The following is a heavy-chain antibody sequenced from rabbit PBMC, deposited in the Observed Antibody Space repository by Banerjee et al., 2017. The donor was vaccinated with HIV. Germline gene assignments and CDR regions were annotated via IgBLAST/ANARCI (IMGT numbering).Heavy chain of an antibody. Sequence: QEQLVESGGGLVQPEGSLTLTCTASGFSFSSGYDMCWVRQAPGKGLEWIACIYTGSSGSTYYASWVNGRFTISSDNAQNTVFLQLHSLTAADTATYFCVKDYSGWGVDLWGPGTLVT. V-gene: IGHV1S45*01. D-gene: IGHD4-1*01. CDR3: VKDYSGWGVDL. J-gene: IGHJ4*01. CDR1: GFSFSSGYD. CDR2: IYTGSSGST.